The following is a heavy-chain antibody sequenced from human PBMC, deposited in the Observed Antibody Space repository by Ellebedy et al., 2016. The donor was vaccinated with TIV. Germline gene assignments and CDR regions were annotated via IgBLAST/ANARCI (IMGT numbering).Heavy chain of an antibody. V-gene: IGHV1-46*01. D-gene: IGHD6-19*01. CDR2: INPTAGST. J-gene: IGHJ6*02. CDR1: GYTFTSYY. Sequence: AASVKVSCKASGYTFTSYYMRWVRQAPGQGLEWMGIINPTAGSTSSAQKFQGRVTMTSDTSTRTVYMELSSLRSEDTAVYYCARAPSVDPHMDVWGQGTTVTVSS. CDR3: ARAPSVDPHMDV.